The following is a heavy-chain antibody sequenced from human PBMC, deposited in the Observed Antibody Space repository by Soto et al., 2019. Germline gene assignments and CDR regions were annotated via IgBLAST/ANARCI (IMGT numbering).Heavy chain of an antibody. CDR1: GFTFNSYY. J-gene: IGHJ3*02. CDR2: IRQDGSDK. V-gene: IGHV3-7*04. D-gene: IGHD1-26*01. CDR3: AGERGGPTTSAFDI. Sequence: EVQLVESGGGLVQPGGSLRLSCAASGFTFNSYYMTWVRRAPGKGLEWVANIRQDGSDKYYVGSVKGRFTISRDNAKKYVYLKMNSLRAEDTAVYYCAGERGGPTTSAFDIWGQGTMVTVSS.